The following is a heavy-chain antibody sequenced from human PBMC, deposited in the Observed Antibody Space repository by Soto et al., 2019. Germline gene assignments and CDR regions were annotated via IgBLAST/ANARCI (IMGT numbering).Heavy chain of an antibody. CDR3: ARFSQYYDSSGYRNDY. D-gene: IGHD3-22*01. CDR1: GGSFSGYY. CDR2: INHSGST. J-gene: IGHJ4*02. Sequence: SETLSLTCAVYGGSFSGYYWSWIRQPPGKGLEWIGEINHSGSTNYNPSLKSRVTISVDTSKNQFSLKLSSVTAADTAVYYCARFSQYYDSSGYRNDYWGQGTLVTVSS. V-gene: IGHV4-34*01.